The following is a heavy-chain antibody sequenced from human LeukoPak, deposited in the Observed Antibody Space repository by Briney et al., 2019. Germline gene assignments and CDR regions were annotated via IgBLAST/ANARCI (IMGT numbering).Heavy chain of an antibody. V-gene: IGHV4-34*12. CDR3: ASGAWAARLNS. J-gene: IGHJ4*02. CDR2: IFDGKTI. CDR1: GESLNYYY. Sequence: PSETLSLTCAVYGESLNYYYWSWIRQSPGKGLEWIGVIFDGKTINYNSSLKSRVTISAATSSQQFSLNLKSVTAADTAVYFCASGAWAARLNSWAQGALVIVSS. D-gene: IGHD4-23*01.